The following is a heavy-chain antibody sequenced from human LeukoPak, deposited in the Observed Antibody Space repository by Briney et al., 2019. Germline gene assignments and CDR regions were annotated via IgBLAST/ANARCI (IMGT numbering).Heavy chain of an antibody. Sequence: PGGSLRLSCAASGFTFSSYWMHWVRQVPGKGLVWVSRIKYDGSIATYGDSVKGRFSISRDNAKNTVDLQMNSLRAEDTAVYYCARKVGEPRGSGSYYVDYWGQGTLVTVSS. D-gene: IGHD1-26*01. CDR2: IKYDGSIA. V-gene: IGHV3-74*01. J-gene: IGHJ4*02. CDR3: ARKVGEPRGSGSYYVDY. CDR1: GFTFSSYW.